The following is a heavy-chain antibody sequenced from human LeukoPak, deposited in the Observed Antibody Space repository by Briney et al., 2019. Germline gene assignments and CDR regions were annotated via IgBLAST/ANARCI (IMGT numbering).Heavy chain of an antibody. J-gene: IGHJ4*02. V-gene: IGHV3-23*01. D-gene: IGHD4-17*01. CDR3: AKAPFKTVMDLDY. Sequence: PGGSLRLSCAASGFTFSSYGMSWVRQAPGKGLEWVSAISGSGGSTYYADSVKGRFTISRDNSKNTLYLQMNGLRAEDTAVYYCAKAPFKTVMDLDYWGQGTLVTVSS. CDR1: GFTFSSYG. CDR2: ISGSGGST.